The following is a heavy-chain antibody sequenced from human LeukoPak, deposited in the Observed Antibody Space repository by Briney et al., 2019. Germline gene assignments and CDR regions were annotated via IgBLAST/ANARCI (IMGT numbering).Heavy chain of an antibody. Sequence: GESLKISCQGSGYSFPSYWIGWVRQMPGKGREWIGITYPGDVGTRYSPSFQGQVTISADKSISTAYLQLSNLKASDTAMYYCARNPTHRGWNWFDPWGQGTLVTVSS. CDR2: TYPGDVGT. V-gene: IGHV5-51*01. D-gene: IGHD1-14*01. CDR1: GYSFPSYW. J-gene: IGHJ5*02. CDR3: ARNPTHRGWNWFDP.